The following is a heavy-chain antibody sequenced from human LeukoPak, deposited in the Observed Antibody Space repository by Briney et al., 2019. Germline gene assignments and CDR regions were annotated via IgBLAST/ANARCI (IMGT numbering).Heavy chain of an antibody. D-gene: IGHD3-10*01. CDR1: GGSISSYY. V-gene: IGHV4-59*01. Sequence: SETLSLTCTVSGGSISSYYWSWIRQPPGKGLEWIGYIYYSGSTNYNPSLKSRVTISVDTSKNQFSLKLSSVTAADTAVYYCARYYYSSGSYYGYYYYYMDVWGKGTTVTISS. CDR3: ARYYYSSGSYYGYYYYYMDV. J-gene: IGHJ6*03. CDR2: IYYSGST.